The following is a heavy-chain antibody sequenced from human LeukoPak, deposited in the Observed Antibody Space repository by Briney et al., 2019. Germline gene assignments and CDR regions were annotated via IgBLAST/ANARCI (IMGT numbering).Heavy chain of an antibody. Sequence: GGSLRLSCAASGFTFSSYEMNWVRQAPGKGLEWVSSINGSGDRTYYADSVKGRFTISRDNSKNTLYLQMNSLRAEDTAVYYCAKPARTDYADYWGQGTLVTVSS. CDR3: AKPARTDYADY. J-gene: IGHJ4*02. V-gene: IGHV3-23*01. D-gene: IGHD1-14*01. CDR2: INGSGDRT. CDR1: GFTFSSYE.